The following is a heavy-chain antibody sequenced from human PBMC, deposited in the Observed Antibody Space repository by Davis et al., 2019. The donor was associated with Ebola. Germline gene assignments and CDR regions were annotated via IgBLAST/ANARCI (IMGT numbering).Heavy chain of an antibody. CDR3: ARDPGIYCSSTSCHFDY. CDR2: INAGNGNT. J-gene: IGHJ4*02. V-gene: IGHV1-3*01. D-gene: IGHD2-2*01. CDR1: GYTFTSYA. Sequence: AASVKVSCKASGYTFTSYAMHWVRQAPGQRLEWMGWINAGNGNTKYSQKFQGRVTITRDTSASTAYMELSSLRSDDTAVYYCARDPGIYCSSTSCHFDYWGQGTLVTVSS.